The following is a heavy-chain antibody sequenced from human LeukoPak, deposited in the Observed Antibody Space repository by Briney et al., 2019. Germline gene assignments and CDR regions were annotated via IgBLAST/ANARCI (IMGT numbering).Heavy chain of an antibody. CDR2: IYSIAST. CDR3: ARIQSMGREVLN. CDR1: GLHDSFDQ. V-gene: IGHV3-53*01. J-gene: IGHJ4*02. D-gene: IGHD3-10*01. Sequence: GGSLRLSHGASGLHDSFDQMLCPGQAPGRKLVGVSLIYSIASTDYADSVKGRFTISRDEPKNMIYLQMNSLRADDTAIYYCARIQSMGREVLNWGQGTVVTVSS.